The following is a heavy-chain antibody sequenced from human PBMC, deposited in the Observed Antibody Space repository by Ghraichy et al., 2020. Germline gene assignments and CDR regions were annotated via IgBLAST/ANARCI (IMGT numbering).Heavy chain of an antibody. D-gene: IGHD1-14*01. V-gene: IGHV1-18*04. Sequence: ASVKVSCKASGFTFINYGFVWVRQAPGQGLEWMGWIGAYNGATNYAQKLQGRVTMTTDTSTSTAYMELRSLRSDDTAVYYCAKDDDHTVDYWGQGTLVTVSS. CDR2: IGAYNGAT. J-gene: IGHJ4*02. CDR3: AKDDDHTVDY. CDR1: GFTFINYG.